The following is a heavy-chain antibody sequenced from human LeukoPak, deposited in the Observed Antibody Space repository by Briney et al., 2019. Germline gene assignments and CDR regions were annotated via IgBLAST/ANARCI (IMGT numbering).Heavy chain of an antibody. CDR2: INTNTGNP. CDR1: GYTFTSYA. Sequence: GASVKVSCKASGYTFTSYAMNWVRQAPGQGLEWMGWINTNTGNPTYAQGFTGRFVFSLDTSVSTAYLQISSLKAEDTAVYYCARDLATVTRLCILDYWGQGTLVTVPS. V-gene: IGHV7-4-1*02. J-gene: IGHJ4*02. D-gene: IGHD4-17*01. CDR3: ARDLATVTRLCILDY.